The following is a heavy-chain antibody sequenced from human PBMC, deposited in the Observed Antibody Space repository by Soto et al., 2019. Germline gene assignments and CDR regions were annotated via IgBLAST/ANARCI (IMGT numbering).Heavy chain of an antibody. CDR2: IYYSGSP. J-gene: IGHJ4*02. Sequence: PSEPLSLTCTVSGGSISSYYWGWIRQPPGKGLEWIGYIYYSGSPNYNPSRKSRVTISVDTSKNQFSLKLSSVTAADTAVYYCARPGDYGDYVPFDYWGQGTLVTVSS. D-gene: IGHD4-17*01. V-gene: IGHV4-59*01. CDR3: ARPGDYGDYVPFDY. CDR1: GGSISSYY.